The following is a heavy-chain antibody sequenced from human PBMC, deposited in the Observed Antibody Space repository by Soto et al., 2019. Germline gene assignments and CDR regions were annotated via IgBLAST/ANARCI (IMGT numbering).Heavy chain of an antibody. CDR1: GGSISSSTYY. D-gene: IGHD3-9*01. V-gene: IGHV4-39*07. Sequence: PSETLSLTCTVSGGSISSSTYYWGWMRQPPGKGLEWIASFFIGGNTYYNPSLKSRVTISVDTSKNKFSLKLSSVTAADTAVYYCGSQAYAILTYPGPLDYWGQGTLVTVAS. J-gene: IGHJ4*02. CDR2: FFIGGNT. CDR3: GSQAYAILTYPGPLDY.